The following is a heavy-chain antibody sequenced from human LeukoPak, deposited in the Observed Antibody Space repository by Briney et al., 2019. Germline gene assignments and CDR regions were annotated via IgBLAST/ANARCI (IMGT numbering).Heavy chain of an antibody. CDR1: GGSISSYY. D-gene: IGHD2-2*01. Sequence: SETLSLTCTVSGGSISSYYWSWIRQPPGKGLEWIGYIYYSGSTNYNPSLKSRVTISVDTSKNQFSLKLSSVTAADTAVYYCANTVVVPDYYYMDVWDKGTTVTVSS. CDR3: ANTVVVPDYYYMDV. CDR2: IYYSGST. J-gene: IGHJ6*03. V-gene: IGHV4-59*01.